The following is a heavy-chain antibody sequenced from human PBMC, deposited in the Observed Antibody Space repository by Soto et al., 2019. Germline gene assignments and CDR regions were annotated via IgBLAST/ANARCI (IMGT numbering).Heavy chain of an antibody. V-gene: IGHV3-74*01. CDR1: GFTFSTNW. CDR2: INGDGSST. D-gene: IGHD6-6*01. J-gene: IGHJ4*02. CDR3: TRGLSSSSN. Sequence: EVQLVESGGGLVQPGGSLRLSCSASGFTFSTNWMHWVRQAPGKGLVWVSRINGDGSSTTYADSVKGRFTISRDNDKNTLYLQMNSVRDEDTAVYYCTRGLSSSSNWGQGTLVTVSS.